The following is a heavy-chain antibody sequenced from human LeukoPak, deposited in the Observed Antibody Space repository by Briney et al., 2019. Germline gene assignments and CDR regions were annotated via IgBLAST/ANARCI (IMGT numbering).Heavy chain of an antibody. Sequence: SETLSLTCTVSGDSISRYYWSWIRQPPGKGLEWIGYIYYSGSTNYNPSLKSRVTISVDTSKNQFSLKLSSVTAADTAVYYCARRARYFDWLLTGPTPNWFDPWGQGTLVTVSS. CDR1: GDSISRYY. J-gene: IGHJ5*02. V-gene: IGHV4-59*12. CDR2: IYYSGST. CDR3: ARRARYFDWLLTGPTPNWFDP. D-gene: IGHD3-9*01.